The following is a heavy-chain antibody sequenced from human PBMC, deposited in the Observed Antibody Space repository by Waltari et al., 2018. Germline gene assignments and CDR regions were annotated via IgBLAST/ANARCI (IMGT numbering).Heavy chain of an antibody. J-gene: IGHJ4*02. V-gene: IGHV4-38-2*01. Sequence: QVQLQESGPGLVKPSETLSLTCAVSGYSISSGYYWGWIRRPPGKGLEWIGSIYHSGSTYYNPSLKSRVTISVDTSKNQFALKLSSVTAADTAVYYCALRGGASDYWGQGTLVTVSS. CDR2: IYHSGST. CDR3: ALRGGASDY. D-gene: IGHD1-26*01. CDR1: GYSISSGYY.